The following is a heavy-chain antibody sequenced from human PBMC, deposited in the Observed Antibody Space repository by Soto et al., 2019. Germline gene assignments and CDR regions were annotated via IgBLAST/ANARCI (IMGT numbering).Heavy chain of an antibody. V-gene: IGHV3-23*01. Sequence: GGSLRLSCTASGFTFSSFAMSWVRQAPGMGPQWISTIGAGDGTTLFYTDSVKGRFTISRDNSKNTLYLEMNSLRAEDTAVYYCVKDWTGNKCPCMDIWGQGTTVTVSS. D-gene: IGHD2-8*02. CDR2: IGAGDGTT. J-gene: IGHJ6*02. CDR3: VKDWTGNKCPCMDI. CDR1: GFTFSSFA.